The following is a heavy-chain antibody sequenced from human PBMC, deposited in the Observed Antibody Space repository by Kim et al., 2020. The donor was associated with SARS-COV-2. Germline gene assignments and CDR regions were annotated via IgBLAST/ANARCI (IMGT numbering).Heavy chain of an antibody. J-gene: IGHJ4*02. Sequence: YDPSVQGQATISADKAISATYLQWSSLKASDTAIYYCARRGGGSSYSFDYWGQGTLVTVPT. D-gene: IGHD6-6*01. CDR3: ARRGGGSSYSFDY. V-gene: IGHV5-51*01.